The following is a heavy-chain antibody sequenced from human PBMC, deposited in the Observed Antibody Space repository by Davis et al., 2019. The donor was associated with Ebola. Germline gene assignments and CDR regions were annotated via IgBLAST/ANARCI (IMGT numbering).Heavy chain of an antibody. Sequence: GESLKISCAASGFTFSSYSMNWVRQAPGKGLEWVSYISSSSSYIYYADSVKGRFTISRDNAKNSLYLQMNSLKTEDTAVYYCTRRVEAYCSSTSCYGLQYYYYGMDVWGQGTTVTVSS. D-gene: IGHD2-2*01. CDR3: TRRVEAYCSSTSCYGLQYYYYGMDV. V-gene: IGHV3-21*05. J-gene: IGHJ6*02. CDR1: GFTFSSYS. CDR2: ISSSSSYI.